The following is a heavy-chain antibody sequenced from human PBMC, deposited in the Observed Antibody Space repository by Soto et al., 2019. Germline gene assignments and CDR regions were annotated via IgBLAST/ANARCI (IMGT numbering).Heavy chain of an antibody. J-gene: IGHJ6*02. Sequence: PGGSLRLSCAASGFTFSSYAMHWVRQAPGKGLEWVAVISYDGSNKYYADSVKGRFTISRDNSKNTLYLQMNSLRAEDTAVYYCARDPEAAEGFYYYGMDVWGQGTTVTVPS. D-gene: IGHD6-13*01. V-gene: IGHV3-30-3*01. CDR3: ARDPEAAEGFYYYGMDV. CDR2: ISYDGSNK. CDR1: GFTFSSYA.